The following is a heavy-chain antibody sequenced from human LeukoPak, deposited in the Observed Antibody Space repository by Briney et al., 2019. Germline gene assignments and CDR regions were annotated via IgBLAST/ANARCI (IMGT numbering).Heavy chain of an antibody. Sequence: GRALRLSFAASGFTFDDHAMHWVRQAPGKGLEGVSGISWNSGSIGYADSVKGRFTTSRDNAKNSLYLQMNSPRAEDKPLYYCALVPAALRGYYYYGMDVWRQGTTVTVSS. V-gene: IGHV3-9*01. CDR1: GFTFDDHA. J-gene: IGHJ6*02. CDR2: ISWNSGSI. CDR3: ALVPAALRGYYYYGMDV. D-gene: IGHD2-2*01.